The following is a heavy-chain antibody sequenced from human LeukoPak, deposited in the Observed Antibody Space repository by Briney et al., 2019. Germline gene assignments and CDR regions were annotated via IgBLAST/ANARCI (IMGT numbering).Heavy chain of an antibody. V-gene: IGHV3-15*01. CDR1: GFRISDYT. CDR3: TTDRNYYGSGTQF. CDR2: IKSNNDGGAK. Sequence: GGSLRLSCAASGFRISDYTMDWVRQAPGKGLEWVGRIKSNNDGGAKDYAAPVKGRFTTSRDDSKNTLYLQMSSLKTEDTAVYYCTTDRNYYGSGTQFWGQGTLVTV. J-gene: IGHJ4*02. D-gene: IGHD3-10*01.